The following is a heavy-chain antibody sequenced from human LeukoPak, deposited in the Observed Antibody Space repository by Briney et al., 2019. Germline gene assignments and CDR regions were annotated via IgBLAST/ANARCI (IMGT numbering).Heavy chain of an antibody. J-gene: IGHJ5*02. Sequence: ASVKVSCKASGYTFTSYGISWVRQAPGQGLEWMGWISAYNGNTNYAQKLQGRVTLTMDTSIRTAYMELSGLTYDDTAIYYCARVKPVPTVSFDPWGQGTLVTVSS. D-gene: IGHD4-17*01. CDR1: GYTFTSYG. CDR3: ARVKPVPTVSFDP. CDR2: ISAYNGNT. V-gene: IGHV1-18*01.